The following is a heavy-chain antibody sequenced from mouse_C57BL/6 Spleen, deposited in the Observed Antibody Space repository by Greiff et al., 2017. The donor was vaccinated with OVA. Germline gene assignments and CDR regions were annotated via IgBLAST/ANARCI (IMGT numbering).Heavy chain of an antibody. D-gene: IGHD4-1*01. Sequence: DVKLQESGPGLVKPSQSLSLTCSVTGYSITSGYYWNWIRQFPGNKLEWMGYISYDGSNNYNPSLKNRISITRDTSKNQFFLTLNSVTTEDTATYYCARTGTTGGYAMDYWGQGTSVTVSS. J-gene: IGHJ4*01. V-gene: IGHV3-6*01. CDR3: ARTGTTGGYAMDY. CDR2: ISYDGSN. CDR1: GYSITSGYY.